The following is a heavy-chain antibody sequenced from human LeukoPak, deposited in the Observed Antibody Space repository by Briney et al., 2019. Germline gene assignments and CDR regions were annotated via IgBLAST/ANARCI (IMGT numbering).Heavy chain of an antibody. CDR2: IYSSGST. Sequence: SETLYLTCTVSGDTISGFSWSWIRQPAGKGLEWIGRIYSSGSTNYSPPLRSRVTMSVDTKNQFSLKVNSVTAADTAVYYCARDRAGFFDDWGQGTLVTVSS. CDR3: ARDRAGFFDD. CDR1: GDTISGFS. V-gene: IGHV4-4*07. J-gene: IGHJ4*02. D-gene: IGHD6-13*01.